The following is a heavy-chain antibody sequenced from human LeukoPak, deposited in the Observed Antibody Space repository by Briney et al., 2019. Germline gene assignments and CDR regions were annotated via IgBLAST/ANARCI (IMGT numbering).Heavy chain of an antibody. CDR3: AREERDGYNYYWYFDL. V-gene: IGHV3-21*01. CDR2: ISSSSSYI. D-gene: IGHD5-24*01. J-gene: IGHJ2*01. Sequence: GGSPRLSCAASGFTFSSYAMHWVRQAPGKGLEWVSSISSSSSYIYYADSVKGRFTISRDNAKNSLYLQMNSLRAEDTAVYYCAREERDGYNYYWYFDLWGRGTLVTVSS. CDR1: GFTFSSYA.